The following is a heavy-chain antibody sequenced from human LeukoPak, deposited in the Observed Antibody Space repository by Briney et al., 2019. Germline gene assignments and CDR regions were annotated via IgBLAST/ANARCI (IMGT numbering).Heavy chain of an antibody. V-gene: IGHV4-34*01. J-gene: IGHJ5*02. Sequence: SETLSLTCAVYGGSFSGYYWSWIRQPPGKGLEWIGEFNHSGSTNYNPSLKSRVTISVDTSKNQFSLKLSSVTAADTAVYYCAREGSGIGYFGWFDPWGQGTLVTVSS. D-gene: IGHD3-10*01. CDR2: FNHSGST. CDR1: GGSFSGYY. CDR3: AREGSGIGYFGWFDP.